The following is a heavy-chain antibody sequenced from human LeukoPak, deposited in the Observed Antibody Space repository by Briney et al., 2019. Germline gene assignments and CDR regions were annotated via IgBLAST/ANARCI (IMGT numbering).Heavy chain of an antibody. D-gene: IGHD3-16*02. Sequence: PGGYLRLSCAASGFTFSSYAMHWVRQAPGKGLEWVAVISYDGSNKYYADSVKGRFTISRDNSKNTLYLQMNSLRAEDTAVYYCARDIVGPADYWGQGTLVTVSS. J-gene: IGHJ4*02. CDR2: ISYDGSNK. CDR3: ARDIVGPADY. V-gene: IGHV3-30-3*01. CDR1: GFTFSSYA.